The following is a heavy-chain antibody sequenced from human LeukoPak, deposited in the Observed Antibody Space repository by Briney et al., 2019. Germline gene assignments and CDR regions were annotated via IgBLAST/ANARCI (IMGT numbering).Heavy chain of an antibody. J-gene: IGHJ3*02. CDR1: GYTGTSYG. CDR3: ARDLKAFDS. V-gene: IGHV1-18*01. CDR2: ISAYNGNT. Sequence: ASVKVSCKSSGYTGTSYGISCVRQAPGQGLEWMGWISAYNGNTNYAQKLQGRVTMTTDTSTSTAYMELRSLRSDDTAVYYCARDLKAFDSWGQRTMVAVSS.